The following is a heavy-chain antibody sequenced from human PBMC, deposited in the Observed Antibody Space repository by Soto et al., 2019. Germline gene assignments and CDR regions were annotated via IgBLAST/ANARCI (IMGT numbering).Heavy chain of an antibody. J-gene: IGHJ3*02. CDR1: GFTFSSYW. V-gene: IGHV3-74*01. CDR2: INSDGSST. D-gene: IGHD4-17*01. CDR3: ARDRAGAMTTVTTGAFDI. Sequence: GGSLRLSCAASGFTFSSYWMHWVRQAPGKGLVWVSRINSDGSSTSYADSVKGRFTISRDNAKNTLYLQMNSLRAEDTAVYYCARDRAGAMTTVTTGAFDIWGQGTMVTVSS.